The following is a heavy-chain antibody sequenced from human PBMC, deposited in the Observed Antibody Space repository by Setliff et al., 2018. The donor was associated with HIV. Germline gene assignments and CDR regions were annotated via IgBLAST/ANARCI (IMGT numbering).Heavy chain of an antibody. CDR2: IKTKPNSYAT. J-gene: IGHJ5*02. CDR3: AVSPDGDCATTECANWFDP. Sequence: PGGSLRLSCAASGFTFNSGSALHWVRQASGKGLEWVGRIKTKPNSYATAHAESVKGRFTISRDDSQNTAYLQMNSLRTEDTAVYFCAVSPDGDCATTECANWFDPWGQGTQVTVSS. CDR1: GFTFNSGSA. V-gene: IGHV3-73*01. D-gene: IGHD4-17*01.